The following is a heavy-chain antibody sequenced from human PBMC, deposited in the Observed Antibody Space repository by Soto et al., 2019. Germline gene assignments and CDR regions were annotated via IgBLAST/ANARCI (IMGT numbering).Heavy chain of an antibody. J-gene: IGHJ4*02. Sequence: QVHLVQSGAEVKKPGASVKVSCKGSGYTFTSYGITWARQAPGQGLEWMGWISAHNGNTNYAQKLQGRVTVTRDTSTSTAHMELRSLRSDDTAVYYCARGRYGDYWGQGALVTVSS. V-gene: IGHV1-18*01. CDR2: ISAHNGNT. D-gene: IGHD1-1*01. CDR3: ARGRYGDY. CDR1: GYTFTSYG.